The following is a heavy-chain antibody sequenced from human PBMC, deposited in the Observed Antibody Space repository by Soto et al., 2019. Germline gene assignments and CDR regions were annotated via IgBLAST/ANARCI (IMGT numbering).Heavy chain of an antibody. J-gene: IGHJ4*02. D-gene: IGHD2-15*01. CDR2: ITRTATGGNT. CDR3: ASAPSGGSTLRDY. V-gene: IGHV3-23*01. Sequence: EVQLLESGGGLVQPGGSLRLSCAASEFSLTTYDISWVRQAPGKGLEWVSAITRTATGGNTYYADSVKGRFTISRDDSQNTIYLQMNSLGAEDTAIYYCASAPSGGSTLRDYWGQGTLVTVSS. CDR1: EFSLTTYD.